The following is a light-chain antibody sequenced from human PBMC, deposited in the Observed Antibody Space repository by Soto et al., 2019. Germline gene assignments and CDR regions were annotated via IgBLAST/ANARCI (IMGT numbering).Light chain of an antibody. J-gene: IGKJ1*01. CDR1: QGIRND. V-gene: IGKV1-17*01. Sequence: QVTESPSSLSAFVEDRVTITCRASQGIRNDLGWYQQKPGKAPKRLIYAASSLQRGVPSRFSGSGSGTELTLTTSSLHRQDFATDPCLQHHSYPWPFDQGTKVDIK. CDR3: LQHHSYPWP. CDR2: AAS.